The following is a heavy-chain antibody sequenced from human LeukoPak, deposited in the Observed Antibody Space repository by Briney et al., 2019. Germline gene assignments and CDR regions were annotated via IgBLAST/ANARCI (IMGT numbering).Heavy chain of an antibody. D-gene: IGHD6-13*01. V-gene: IGHV1-69*13. CDR2: IIPIFGTA. CDR3: AREASGSSRPFDY. CDR1: GGTFSSYA. J-gene: IGHJ4*02. Sequence: GASVKVSCKASGGTFSSYAISWVRQAPGQGLEWMGGIIPIFGTANYAQKFQGRVTITADESTSTAYMELSSLRSEDTAVYYCAREASGSSRPFDYWGQGTLVTVSS.